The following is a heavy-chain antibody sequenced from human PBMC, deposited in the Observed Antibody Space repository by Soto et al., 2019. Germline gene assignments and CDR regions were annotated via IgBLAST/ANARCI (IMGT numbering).Heavy chain of an antibody. CDR3: AGGDSGSFDS. Sequence: PGGSLRLSCAASGYALRDYSMNWIRQAPGKGLEWVSYISFSGSTIYYADSVKGRFTISRDNAKNSLYLQMNNLRPEDTAVYYCAGGDSGSFDSWGQGTLVTVSS. J-gene: IGHJ4*02. D-gene: IGHD3-16*01. CDR1: GYALRDYS. V-gene: IGHV3-11*01. CDR2: ISFSGSTI.